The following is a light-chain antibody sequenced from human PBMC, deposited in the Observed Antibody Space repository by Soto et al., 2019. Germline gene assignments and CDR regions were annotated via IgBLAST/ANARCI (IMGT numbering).Light chain of an antibody. CDR2: EVR. J-gene: IGLJ2*01. CDR1: SSDVGGYNL. CDR3: SSYTSSTSLI. V-gene: IGLV2-14*01. Sequence: QSALTQPASVSGSPGQSITISCAGTSSDVGGYNLVSWYQQHPGRAPQLIIYEVRNRPSGISIRFSGSKSGNTASLTISGLQAEDEADYYCSSYTSSTSLIFGGGTQLTVL.